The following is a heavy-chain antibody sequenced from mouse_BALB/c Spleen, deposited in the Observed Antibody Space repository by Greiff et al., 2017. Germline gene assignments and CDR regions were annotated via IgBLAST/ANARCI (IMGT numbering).Heavy chain of an antibody. CDR2: INPSSGYT. CDR3: ARSRGNYEAWFAD. D-gene: IGHD2-1*01. J-gene: IGHJ3*01. V-gene: IGHV1-4*02. CDR1: GYTFTSYT. Sequence: QVQLKESAAELARPGASVKMSCKASGYTFTSYTMHWVKQRPGQGLEWIGYINPSSGYTEYNQKFKDKTTLTADKSSSTAYMQLSSLTSEDSAVYYCARSRGNYEAWFADWGQGTLVTVSA.